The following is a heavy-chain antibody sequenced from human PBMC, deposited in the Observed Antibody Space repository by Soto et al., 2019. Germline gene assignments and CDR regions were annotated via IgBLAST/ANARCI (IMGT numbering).Heavy chain of an antibody. Sequence: QVQLVQSGAEVKKPGASVKVSCKASGYTFTSYGISWVRQAPGQGLEWMGWISAYNGNTNYAQKLQGRVTMTTDTAASTAYMELRSRRSDDTAVYYCARDSGYGDYEAFVDVWGQGTTVTVSS. J-gene: IGHJ6*02. D-gene: IGHD4-17*01. CDR3: ARDSGYGDYEAFVDV. V-gene: IGHV1-18*01. CDR1: GYTFTSYG. CDR2: ISAYNGNT.